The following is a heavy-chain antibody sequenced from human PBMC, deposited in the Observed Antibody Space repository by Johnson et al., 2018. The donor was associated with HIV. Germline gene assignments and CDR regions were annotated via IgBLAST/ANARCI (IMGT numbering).Heavy chain of an antibody. CDR2: IKGKTDGGTT. V-gene: IGHV3-15*01. CDR3: ATVVVITQDAFDI. J-gene: IGHJ3*02. CDR1: GFIFSNAW. Sequence: VQLVESGGGLIEPGGSLRLSCAASGFIFSNAWMTWVRQAPGQGLEWVGRIKGKTDGGTTDYAAPVKGRFTISRSESKNTLYLQMNSLKIEDTAVYYCATVVVITQDAFDIWGQGTMVTVSS. D-gene: IGHD3-22*01.